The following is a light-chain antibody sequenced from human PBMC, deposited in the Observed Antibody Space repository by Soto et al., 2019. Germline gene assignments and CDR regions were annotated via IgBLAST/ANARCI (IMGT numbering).Light chain of an antibody. J-gene: IGLJ1*01. CDR1: SSNIGAGRD. Sequence: QSVLTQPPSVSGAPGQRVTISCTGSSSNIGAGRDVHWYQQLPGTAPRLLIYGNNNRPSGVPGRFSASKSGTSASLAITGLQAEDEADFYCQSFDSSLSAYVFGTGTKVTVL. CDR3: QSFDSSLSAYV. CDR2: GNN. V-gene: IGLV1-40*01.